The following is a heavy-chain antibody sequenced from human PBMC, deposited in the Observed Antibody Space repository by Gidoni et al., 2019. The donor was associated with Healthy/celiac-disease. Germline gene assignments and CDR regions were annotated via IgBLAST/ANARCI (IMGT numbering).Heavy chain of an antibody. D-gene: IGHD3-3*01. Sequence: ISRDNSKNTLYLQMNSLRAEDTAVYYCAREGIFWSGYSLWGGFDYWGQGTLVTVSS. CDR3: AREGIFWSGYSLWGGFDY. V-gene: IGHV3-30*01. J-gene: IGHJ4*02.